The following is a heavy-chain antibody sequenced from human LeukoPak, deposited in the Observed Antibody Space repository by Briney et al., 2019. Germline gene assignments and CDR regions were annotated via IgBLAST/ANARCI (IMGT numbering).Heavy chain of an antibody. D-gene: IGHD4-17*01. CDR1: GGSISSGRYY. Sequence: KSSETLSLTCTDSGGSISSGRYYWSWIRQPAGKGLEWIGRIYTSGSTNYNPSLKSRVTISVDTSKNQFSLKLSSVTAADTAVYYCARGPMTTVTTKYYYMDVWGKGTTVTVSS. J-gene: IGHJ6*03. V-gene: IGHV4-61*02. CDR3: ARGPMTTVTTKYYYMDV. CDR2: IYTSGST.